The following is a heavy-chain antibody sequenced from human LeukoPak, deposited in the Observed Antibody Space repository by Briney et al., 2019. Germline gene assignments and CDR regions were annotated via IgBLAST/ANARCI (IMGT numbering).Heavy chain of an antibody. CDR1: GFTFSNAW. V-gene: IGHV3-7*03. CDR2: VNRDGSET. Sequence: GGSLRPSCAASGFTFSNAWMTWVRQVPGRGPEWVANVNRDGSETYYLDSVKGRFTISKDNAKNSLYLQMNSLRAEDTALYHCARNNGMDVWGQGTTVIVSS. J-gene: IGHJ6*02. CDR3: ARNNGMDV.